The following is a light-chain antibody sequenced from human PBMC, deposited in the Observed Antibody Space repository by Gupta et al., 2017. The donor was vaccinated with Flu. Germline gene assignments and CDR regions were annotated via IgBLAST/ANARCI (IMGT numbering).Light chain of an antibody. J-gene: IGLJ3*02. Sequence: QAVVNQEPSLTVSPERTITLTCGSSTGAVTDDHYPYWFQQKPGLAPSTLIYNTIHTHPWTPARFSASLLGGKAALTLSGAQSEDEAEYYCLLQYGGARRVFGGGTKLTVL. V-gene: IGLV7-46*01. CDR3: LLQYGGARRV. CDR1: TGAVTDDHY. CDR2: NTI.